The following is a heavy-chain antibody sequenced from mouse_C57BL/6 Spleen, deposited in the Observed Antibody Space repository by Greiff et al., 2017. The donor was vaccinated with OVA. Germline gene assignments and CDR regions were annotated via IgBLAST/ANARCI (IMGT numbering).Heavy chain of an antibody. D-gene: IGHD2-3*01. CDR2: INPNNGGT. J-gene: IGHJ1*03. CDR3: ARFSLFYWYFDV. Sequence: VQLQQSGPELVKPGASVKISCKASGYTFTDYYMNWVKQSHGKSLEWIGDINPNNGGTSYNQKFKGKATLTVDKSSSTAYMELRSLTSEDSAVYYCARFSLFYWYFDVWGTGTTVTVSS. V-gene: IGHV1-26*01. CDR1: GYTFTDYY.